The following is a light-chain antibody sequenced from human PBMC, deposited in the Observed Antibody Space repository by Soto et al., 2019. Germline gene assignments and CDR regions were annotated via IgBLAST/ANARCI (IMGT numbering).Light chain of an antibody. CDR2: GAS. CDR3: QQNHNPPRT. V-gene: IGKV3-15*01. CDR1: QSVSSN. J-gene: IGKJ1*01. Sequence: EIVMTQSPATLSVSPGERATLSCRASQSVSSNLAWYQQKPGQAPRLLIYGASTRATGIPARFSGSGSGTEFTLTISSLQSEDFAVHYCQQNHNPPRTFGQGRKV.